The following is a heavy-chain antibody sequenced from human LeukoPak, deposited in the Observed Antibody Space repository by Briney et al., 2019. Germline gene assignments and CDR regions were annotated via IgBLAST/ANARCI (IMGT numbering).Heavy chain of an antibody. CDR1: GGSISSGNYY. CDR2: IYTSGST. J-gene: IGHJ5*02. CDR3: ARTRTTISDFDP. Sequence: SETLPLTCTVSGGSISSGNYYWTWIRQPAGKGLEWIGRIYTSGSTNYNPSLKSRVTISIDTSKNQFSLKLSSVTAADTAVYYCARTRTTISDFDPWGQGTLVTVSS. D-gene: IGHD3-9*01. V-gene: IGHV4-61*02.